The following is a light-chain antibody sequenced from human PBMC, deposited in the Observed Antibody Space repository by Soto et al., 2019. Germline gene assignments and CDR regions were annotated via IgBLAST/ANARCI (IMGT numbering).Light chain of an antibody. V-gene: IGKV3-20*01. CDR3: QQYGGSPIT. Sequence: FLTQSPGGLSLSRAGISTISCGASQSVSRRLASYQQRPGQSPRLLISGASMRASGVPVRFIGSGSGTDFTLTITRLEPEDFAVYYCQQYGGSPITFGLGTRLEIK. J-gene: IGKJ5*01. CDR1: QSVSRR. CDR2: GAS.